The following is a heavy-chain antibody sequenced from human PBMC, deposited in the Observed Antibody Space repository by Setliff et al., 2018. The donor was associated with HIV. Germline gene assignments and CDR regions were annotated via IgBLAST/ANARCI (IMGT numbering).Heavy chain of an antibody. D-gene: IGHD2-15*01. CDR2: IYYSGST. Sequence: SETLSLTCTVSGGSISSGDYYWSWIRQPPGKGLEWIGYIYYSGSTYYNPSLKSQVTISVDTSKNQFSLKLSSVTAADTAVYYCARDSVVKPGGMDVWGQGTTVTVSS. V-gene: IGHV4-30-4*08. J-gene: IGHJ6*02. CDR1: GGSISSGDYY. CDR3: ARDSVVKPGGMDV.